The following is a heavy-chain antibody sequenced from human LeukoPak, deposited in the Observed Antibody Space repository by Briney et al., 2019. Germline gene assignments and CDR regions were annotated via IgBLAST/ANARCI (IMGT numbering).Heavy chain of an antibody. V-gene: IGHV3-64*01. CDR1: GFTFSSYS. D-gene: IGHD4-23*01. CDR2: ITSNGGTT. CDR3: ARGIRWASDY. J-gene: IGHJ4*02. Sequence: GGSLRFSCAASGFTFSSYSMVWVRQAPGKGLEYVSGITSNGGTTYYGNSVKGRFTISRDNSKDTLYLQMGSLRTEDMAVYYCARGIRWASDYWGQGTPVTVAS.